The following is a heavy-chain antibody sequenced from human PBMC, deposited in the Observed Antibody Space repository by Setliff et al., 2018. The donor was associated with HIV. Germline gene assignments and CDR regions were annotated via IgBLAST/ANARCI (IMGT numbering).Heavy chain of an antibody. CDR2: IIPAFGTA. V-gene: IGHV1-69*13. CDR3: ARDQTGVAAAAFGGGSAWSDEGFDI. Sequence: SVKVSCKASGDTLSIHPISWVRQAPGRGLDWMGGIIPAFGTANYAQKFQGRVTITADESTSTAYMELSSLSSEDTAVYYCARDQTGVAAAAFGGGSAWSDEGFDIWGQGTMVTVSS. J-gene: IGHJ3*02. D-gene: IGHD6-13*01. CDR1: GDTLSIHP.